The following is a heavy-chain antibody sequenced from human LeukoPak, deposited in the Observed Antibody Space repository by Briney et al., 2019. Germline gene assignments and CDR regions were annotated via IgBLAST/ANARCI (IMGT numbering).Heavy chain of an antibody. Sequence: SETLSLTCAVYGGSFSGYYWSWIRQPPGKGLEWIGEINHSGSTNYNPSLKSRVTISVDTSKNQFPLKLSSVTAADTAVFYCASLTTADAFDIWGQGTMVTVSS. J-gene: IGHJ3*02. CDR2: INHSGST. V-gene: IGHV4-34*01. CDR3: ASLTTADAFDI. CDR1: GGSFSGYY. D-gene: IGHD3-22*01.